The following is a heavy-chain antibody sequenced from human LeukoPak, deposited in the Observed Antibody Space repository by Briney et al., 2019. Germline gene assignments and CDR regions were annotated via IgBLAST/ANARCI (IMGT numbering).Heavy chain of an antibody. CDR1: GFTFSSYE. J-gene: IGHJ4*02. CDR3: ASAALGRDGYYAY. V-gene: IGHV3-48*03. Sequence: GGSLRLSCAASGFTFSSYEMNWVRQAPGKGLEWVSYISSSGSTIYYADSVKGRFTISRDNAKNSLYLQMNSLRAEDTAVYYCASAALGRDGYYAYWGQGSLVTVSS. D-gene: IGHD3-10*01. CDR2: ISSSGSTI.